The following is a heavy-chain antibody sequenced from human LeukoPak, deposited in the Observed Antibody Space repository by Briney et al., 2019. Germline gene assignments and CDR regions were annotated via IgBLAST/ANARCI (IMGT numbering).Heavy chain of an antibody. Sequence: QPGRSLRLSCAASGFTFSNYGLHWVRQAPGKGLEWLAVMWFDGSHKYYADSVKGRFTISRDNSKSMLYLQMNSLRSEDTAVYYCARDITGDPPPYYFDYWGQGYLVTVSS. J-gene: IGHJ4*02. CDR2: MWFDGSHK. CDR1: GFTFSNYG. V-gene: IGHV3-33*01. D-gene: IGHD7-27*01. CDR3: ARDITGDPPPYYFDY.